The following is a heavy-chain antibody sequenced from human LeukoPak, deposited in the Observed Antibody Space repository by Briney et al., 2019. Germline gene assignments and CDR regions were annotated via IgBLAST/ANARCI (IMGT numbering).Heavy chain of an antibody. CDR2: ISAYNGNT. Sequence: ASVKVSCKASGYTFTSYGISWVRQAPGQGLEWMSWISAYNGNTNYAQKLQGRVTMTTDTSTRTAYMELRSLRSDDTAVYYCARGGIAAAGTEWEAYYYYGMDVWGQGTTVTVSS. CDR3: ARGGIAAAGTEWEAYYYYGMDV. CDR1: GYTFTSYG. J-gene: IGHJ6*02. D-gene: IGHD6-13*01. V-gene: IGHV1-18*01.